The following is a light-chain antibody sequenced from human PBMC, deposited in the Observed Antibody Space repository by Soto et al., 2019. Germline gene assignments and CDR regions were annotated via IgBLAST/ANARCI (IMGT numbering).Light chain of an antibody. Sequence: IQLTQSPSSLSASVGDRVTITCRASQGISSYLASYQQKPGKAPKVLIYAASTLQSGVPSRFSGSGSGTDFTLTISSLQPEDFATYYCQQLNSYPWTFGQGTKVEIK. CDR2: AAS. J-gene: IGKJ1*01. CDR3: QQLNSYPWT. V-gene: IGKV1-9*01. CDR1: QGISSY.